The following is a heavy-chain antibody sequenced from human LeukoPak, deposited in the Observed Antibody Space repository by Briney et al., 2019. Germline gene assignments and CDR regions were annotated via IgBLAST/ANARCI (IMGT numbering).Heavy chain of an antibody. CDR2: IYPNGDAT. D-gene: IGHD1-20*01. V-gene: IGHV1-46*01. CDR1: GYTFTKYL. CDR3: AMPLFCAFDNCGYWLDP. J-gene: IGHJ5*02. Sequence: ASVKDSCKTSGYTFTKYLIHWVRQDPGQGLEWVGPIYPNGDATNYAQRLQGRLTLTQDTSTSTVYMGLRCLTPDDAAVYCCAMPLFCAFDNCGYWLDPWGPGTLVTVSS.